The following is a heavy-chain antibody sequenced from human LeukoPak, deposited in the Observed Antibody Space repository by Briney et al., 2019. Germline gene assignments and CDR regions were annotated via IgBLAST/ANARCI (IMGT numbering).Heavy chain of an antibody. CDR2: IYSDGST. CDR1: GFTVSSNY. V-gene: IGHV3-53*01. Sequence: GGSLRLSCAASGFTVSSNYMSWVRQAPGKGLEWVSIIYSDGSTYYANPVKGRFTTSRDNSKNMLSLQMNSLRAEDTAVYYCARTIVGNGHDAFDIWGQGTMVTVSS. D-gene: IGHD1-26*01. CDR3: ARTIVGNGHDAFDI. J-gene: IGHJ3*02.